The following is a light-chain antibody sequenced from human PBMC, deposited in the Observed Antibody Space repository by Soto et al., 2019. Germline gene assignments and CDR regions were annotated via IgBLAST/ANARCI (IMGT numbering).Light chain of an antibody. CDR3: QQFSSYPRT. Sequence: VLTQSPGTLSLSPWESATLSCGASQTVRNNYLAWYQQKPGQAPRLLIYDASSRATGIPDRFSGGGSGTDFTLTISRLEPEDVAVYYCQQFSSYPRTFGGGTKVDI. CDR1: QTVRNNY. V-gene: IGKV3-20*01. CDR2: DAS. J-gene: IGKJ4*01.